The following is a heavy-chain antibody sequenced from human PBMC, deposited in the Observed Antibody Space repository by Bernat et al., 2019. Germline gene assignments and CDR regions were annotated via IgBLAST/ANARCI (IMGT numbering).Heavy chain of an antibody. CDR2: KKQDGSEK. CDR3: ATLVVPGYYSYMDV. D-gene: IGHD2-2*01. J-gene: IGHJ6*03. V-gene: IGHV3-7*01. Sequence: EVQLVESGGGLVQPGGSLRLSCAASGFTFSSYWMSWVRQAPGKGLEWVANKKQDGSEKYYVDSVKGRFTISRDNAKKSVYLQMKSLRAEDTAVYYCATLVVPGYYSYMDVWGKGTTVTVSS. CDR1: GFTFSSYW.